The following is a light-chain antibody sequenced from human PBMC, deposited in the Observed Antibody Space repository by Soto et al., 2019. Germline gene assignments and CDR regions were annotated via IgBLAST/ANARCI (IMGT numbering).Light chain of an antibody. Sequence: QSVLTQPRSVSGSPGQSVTISCTGTSSDVGGYNYVSWYQQHPGKAPKLMIYDVSKRPSGVPDRFSGSKSGNTASLTISGLQAEDEADYYCCSYAGSYTSCRFGGGTKLTVL. CDR2: DVS. V-gene: IGLV2-11*01. CDR1: SSDVGGYNY. CDR3: CSYAGSYTSCR. J-gene: IGLJ2*01.